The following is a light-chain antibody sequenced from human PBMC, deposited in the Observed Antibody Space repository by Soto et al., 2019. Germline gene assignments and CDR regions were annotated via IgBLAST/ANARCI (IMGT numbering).Light chain of an antibody. CDR2: GAS. Sequence: IVLTQSPGTLSLSPGERATLSCRASQSVSSSYLAWYQQKPGQAPRLLIYGASTRATGVPGRFSGSGSGTEFTLTISSLQSEDFAVYYCQQYNDWWTFGQGTKVDI. V-gene: IGKV3-15*01. J-gene: IGKJ1*01. CDR1: QSVSSSY. CDR3: QQYNDWWT.